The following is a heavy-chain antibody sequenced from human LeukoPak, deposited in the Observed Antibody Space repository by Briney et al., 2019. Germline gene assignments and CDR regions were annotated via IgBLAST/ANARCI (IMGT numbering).Heavy chain of an antibody. J-gene: IGHJ5*02. V-gene: IGHV1-2*02. CDR2: INPNSGVT. Sequence: GASVTVSCKASGYSFTDYYIHWVRQAPGQGLEWMGWINPNSGVTHYAQKLQGRVTMTTDTSMSTAYMELSRLTSDDTAVYYCARAGGRSWFDPWGQGTLVTVSS. CDR3: ARAGGRSWFDP. CDR1: GYSFTDYY.